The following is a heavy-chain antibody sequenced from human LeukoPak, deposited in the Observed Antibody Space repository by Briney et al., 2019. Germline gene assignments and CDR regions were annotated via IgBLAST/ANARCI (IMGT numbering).Heavy chain of an antibody. CDR2: IKSKTDGGTT. J-gene: IGHJ4*02. CDR3: TTRLYYYDSSGYSSPFFDY. CDR1: GFTFSNAW. V-gene: IGHV3-15*01. Sequence: GGSLRLSCAASGFTFSNAWMSWVRQAPGKGLEWVGRIKSKTDGGTTDYAAPGKGRFTISRDDSKNTLYLQMNSLKTEDTAVYYCTTRLYYYDSSGYSSPFFDYWGQGTLVTVSS. D-gene: IGHD3-22*01.